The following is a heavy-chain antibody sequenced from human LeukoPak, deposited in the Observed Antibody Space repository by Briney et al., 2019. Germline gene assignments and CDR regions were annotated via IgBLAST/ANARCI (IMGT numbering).Heavy chain of an antibody. CDR3: AKRAAPLVYSGF. CDR1: GFTFSSYA. CDR2: ICSGGGSP. V-gene: IGHV3-23*01. J-gene: IGHJ4*02. D-gene: IGHD3-10*01. Sequence: GGSLRLSCAASGFTFSSYAMSSVPQAPGKGLEWVSAICSGGGSPYSAHSVKGRFTISRDKSTNTLYLQMSSLSAEGPALSYSAKRAAPLVYSGFWGEGTLVTVSS.